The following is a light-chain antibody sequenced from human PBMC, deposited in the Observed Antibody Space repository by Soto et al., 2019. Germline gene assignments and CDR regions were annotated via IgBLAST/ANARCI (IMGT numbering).Light chain of an antibody. J-gene: IGLJ2*01. V-gene: IGLV1-40*01. Sequence: QLVLTQPPSVSGAPGQRVTISCTGSSSNIGAGYDVHWYQQLPGTAPKLLIYGHSNRPSGVPDRFSGSKSGTSASLAITGLQAEDEADYYCQSYDSSLRGSVFGGGTKLTVL. CDR3: QSYDSSLRGSV. CDR2: GHS. CDR1: SSNIGAGYD.